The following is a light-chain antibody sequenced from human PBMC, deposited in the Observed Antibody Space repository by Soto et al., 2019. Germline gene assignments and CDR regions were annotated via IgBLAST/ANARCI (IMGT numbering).Light chain of an antibody. CDR2: KAS. CDR3: QQYQNFCS. Sequence: DIQMTQSPSTLSASVGDRVTITCRASQSISDWLAWYQHKPGTAPKLLIYKASNVESGVPSRFSGSGSGTEFTLTISSLQPDDSATYYCQQYQNFCSFGQGTRWIS. CDR1: QSISDW. V-gene: IGKV1-5*03. J-gene: IGKJ1*01.